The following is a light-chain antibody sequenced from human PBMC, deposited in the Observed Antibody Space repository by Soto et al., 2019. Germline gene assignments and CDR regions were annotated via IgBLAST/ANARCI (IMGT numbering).Light chain of an antibody. CDR3: QQSYSIPWT. Sequence: DIQMTQSPSSLSASVGDRVTITCRASESISSYVNWYQQRPGKAPKVLIYGASSLQSGVPSRFSGSGYGTDFTLTVSNLQPEDFATYYGQQSYSIPWTFGQGTRVDIK. J-gene: IGKJ1*01. CDR2: GAS. CDR1: ESISSY. V-gene: IGKV1-39*01.